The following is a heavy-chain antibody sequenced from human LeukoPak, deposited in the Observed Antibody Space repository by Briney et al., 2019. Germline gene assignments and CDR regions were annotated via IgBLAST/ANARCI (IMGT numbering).Heavy chain of an antibody. V-gene: IGHV1-2*02. D-gene: IGHD6-13*01. J-gene: IGHJ5*02. CDR1: GYTFTGYY. CDR2: INPNSGGT. CDR3: ARDREQQPTNWFDP. Sequence: ASVKVSCKASGYTFTGYYMHWVRQAPGQGLEWMGWINPNSGGTNYAQKFQGRVTMTRDTSISTAYMEPSRLRSDDTAVYYCARDREQQPTNWFDPWGQGTLVTVSS.